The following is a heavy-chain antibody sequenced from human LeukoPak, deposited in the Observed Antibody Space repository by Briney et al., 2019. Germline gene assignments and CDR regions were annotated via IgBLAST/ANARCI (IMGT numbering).Heavy chain of an antibody. V-gene: IGHV1-8*01. Sequence: ASVKVSCKASGYTFTTYDIYWVRQATGQGLEWMGWMNPNSGNTDYAQRFQDRVTMTRNTSISTAYMELSSLRSEDTAVYYCARGFLTTSRYRLVSAFDIWGQGTMVTVSS. D-gene: IGHD3-16*02. CDR3: ARGFLTTSRYRLVSAFDI. CDR1: GYTFTTYD. CDR2: MNPNSGNT. J-gene: IGHJ3*02.